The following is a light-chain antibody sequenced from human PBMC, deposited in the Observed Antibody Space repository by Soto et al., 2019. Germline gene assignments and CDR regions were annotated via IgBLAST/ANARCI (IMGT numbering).Light chain of an antibody. CDR1: NIGSKS. V-gene: IGLV3-21*02. J-gene: IGLJ2*01. CDR2: DDS. Sequence: SYELTQPPSVSVAPGQTARITCGGNNIGSKSVHGYQQKPAQAPLLVVYDDSGRPSGIPERFSGSNSGNTATLTISRVEAGDEADYYCQVWDSSSDHLVVFGGGTKLTVL. CDR3: QVWDSSSDHLVV.